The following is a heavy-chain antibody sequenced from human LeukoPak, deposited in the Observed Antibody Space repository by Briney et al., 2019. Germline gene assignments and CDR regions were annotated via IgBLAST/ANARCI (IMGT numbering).Heavy chain of an antibody. CDR2: IYSGGST. J-gene: IGHJ4*02. Sequence: GGSLRLSCAASGFSVSSNYISWVRQAPGRGLEWVSVIYSGGSTKYADSVKARFTISRDNSKNTVYPQMNSLRAEDTAVYYCARATLDNWGKGALVTVSS. V-gene: IGHV3-53*01. CDR1: GFSVSSNY. CDR3: ARATLDN.